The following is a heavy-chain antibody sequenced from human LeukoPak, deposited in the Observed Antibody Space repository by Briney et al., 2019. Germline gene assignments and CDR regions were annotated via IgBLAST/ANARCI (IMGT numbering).Heavy chain of an antibody. CDR1: GYSFTSYW. V-gene: IGHV5-10-1*01. CDR3: ARQVDSSPDY. D-gene: IGHD2-2*01. Sequence: GESLKISCKGSGYSFTSYWISWVRQMPGKGLEWMGRIDPSDSYTNYSPSFQGHVTISADKSLTTAYLQWGSLKASDTAMYYCARQVDSSPDYWGQGTLVTVSS. CDR2: IDPSDSYT. J-gene: IGHJ4*02.